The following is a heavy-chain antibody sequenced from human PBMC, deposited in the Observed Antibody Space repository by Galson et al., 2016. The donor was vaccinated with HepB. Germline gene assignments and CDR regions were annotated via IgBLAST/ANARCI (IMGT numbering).Heavy chain of an antibody. J-gene: IGHJ4*02. CDR1: GFDVSATY. CDR2: LHPNGDT. V-gene: IGHV3-53*01. Sequence: SLRLSCAVSGFDVSATYMNWVRQAPGKGLERISVLHPNGDTYYAATVKGHFTISSDNSQNTVFLQMNSLRAEDTALYYCKAGHYGPYFGQGALVTVSS. CDR3: KAGHYGPY. D-gene: IGHD4-17*01.